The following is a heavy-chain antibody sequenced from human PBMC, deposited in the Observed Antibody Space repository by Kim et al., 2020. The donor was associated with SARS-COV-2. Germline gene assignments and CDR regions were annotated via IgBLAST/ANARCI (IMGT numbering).Heavy chain of an antibody. D-gene: IGHD2-15*01. CDR3: TSSPYCSGGSCLFDY. J-gene: IGHJ4*02. V-gene: IGHV3-73*01. Sequence: ASVKGRFTISRDDSKNTAYLQMNSLKTEDTAVYYCTSSPYCSGGSCLFDYWGQGTLVTVSS.